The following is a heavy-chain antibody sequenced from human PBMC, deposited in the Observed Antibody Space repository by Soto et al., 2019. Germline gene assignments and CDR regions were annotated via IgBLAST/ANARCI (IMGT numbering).Heavy chain of an antibody. D-gene: IGHD1-1*01. CDR3: ASLEGPYYFDY. V-gene: IGHV3-23*01. CDR1: GFTLSSKA. J-gene: IGHJ4*02. CDR2: IRVVGVGT. Sequence: EVQLLESGGGLVQPGGALRLSCAASGFTLSSKAMRWVRQAPGKGVEWVPVIRVVGVGTYYADSVKGRFTISRDNSKNTLYLQMNSLRAEDTAVYYCASLEGPYYFDYWGQGTLVTVSS.